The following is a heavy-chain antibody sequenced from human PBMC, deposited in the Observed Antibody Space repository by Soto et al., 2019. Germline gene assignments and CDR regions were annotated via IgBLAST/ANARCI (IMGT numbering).Heavy chain of an antibody. CDR3: ARRHCNTSRCYYNGMDV. J-gene: IGHJ6*02. CDR1: GGTFTSLG. V-gene: IGHV1-69*05. Sequence: QVQLVQSGPEVKKPGSSVKVSCKTSGGTFTSLGFSWVRQAPGQGLEWMGGIPLLFAAPNYAQKFLGRVAMTSDESTRTVFLELRGLRIEDTAVYYCARRHCNTSRCYYNGMDVWGQGTTVIVSS. D-gene: IGHD2-2*01. CDR2: IPLLFAAP.